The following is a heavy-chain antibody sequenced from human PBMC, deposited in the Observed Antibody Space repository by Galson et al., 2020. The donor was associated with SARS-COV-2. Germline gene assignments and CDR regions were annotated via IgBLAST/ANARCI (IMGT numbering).Heavy chain of an antibody. V-gene: IGHV1-24*01. J-gene: IGHJ5*02. CDR3: ATAPPIVAITNWFDP. Sequence: ASVKVSCKVSGYTLTELSMHWVRQAPGKGLEWMGGFDPEDGETIYAQKFQGRVTMTEDTSTDTAYMELSSLRSEDTAVYYCATAPPIVAITNWFDPWGQGTLVTVSS. CDR1: GYTLTELS. CDR2: FDPEDGET. D-gene: IGHD5-12*01.